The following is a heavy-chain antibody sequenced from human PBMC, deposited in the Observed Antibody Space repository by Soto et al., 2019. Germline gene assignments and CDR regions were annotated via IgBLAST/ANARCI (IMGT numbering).Heavy chain of an antibody. Sequence: GGSLRLSCAASGFTFSSYWMSWVRQAPGKGLEWVANIKQDGSEKYYVDAVKGRFTISRDNAKNSLYLQRNSLRAEDTAVYYCAGLGYCSGGSCYPQPNWFDPWGQGTLVTVSS. D-gene: IGHD2-15*01. V-gene: IGHV3-7*01. CDR2: IKQDGSEK. J-gene: IGHJ5*02. CDR1: GFTFSSYW. CDR3: AGLGYCSGGSCYPQPNWFDP.